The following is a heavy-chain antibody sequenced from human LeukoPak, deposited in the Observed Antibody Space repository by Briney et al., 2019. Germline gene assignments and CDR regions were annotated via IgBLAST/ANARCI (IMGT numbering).Heavy chain of an antibody. Sequence: SETLSLTCTVSGGSISSGGYYWSWIAQHPGKALEWIGYIYYSGSTYYNPSLKSRVTISVDTSKNQFSLKLSSVTAADTAVYYCAREDGDYKYFDYWGQGTLVTVSP. CDR2: IYYSGST. V-gene: IGHV4-31*03. D-gene: IGHD4-17*01. CDR1: GGSISSGGYY. J-gene: IGHJ4*02. CDR3: AREDGDYKYFDY.